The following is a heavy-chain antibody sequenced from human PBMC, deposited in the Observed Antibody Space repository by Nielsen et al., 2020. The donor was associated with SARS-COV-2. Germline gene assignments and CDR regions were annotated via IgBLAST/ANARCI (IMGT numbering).Heavy chain of an antibody. CDR3: ALLVVAATPRGAGYYYGMDV. V-gene: IGHV1-8*02. D-gene: IGHD2-15*01. CDR2: MNPNSGNT. J-gene: IGHJ6*02. Sequence: ASVKVSCKASGYTFTGYYMHWVRQAPGQGLEWMGWMNPNSGNTGYAQKFQGRVTMTRNTSMSTAYMELSSLRSEDTAVYYCALLVVAATPRGAGYYYGMDVWGQGTTVTVSS. CDR1: GYTFTGYY.